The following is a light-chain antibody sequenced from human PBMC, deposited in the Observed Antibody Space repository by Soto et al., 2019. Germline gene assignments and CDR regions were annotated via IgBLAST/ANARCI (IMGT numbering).Light chain of an antibody. CDR3: QTWGTGIHVV. CDR2: LNSDGSH. Sequence: QAVVTQSPSASASLGASVKLTCTLSSGHGSYAIAWHQQQPEKGPRYLMKLNSDGSHSKGDGIPDRFSGSSSGAERYLTISSLQSEDEADYYCQTWGTGIHVVFGGGTKLTVL. J-gene: IGLJ2*01. CDR1: SGHGSYA. V-gene: IGLV4-69*01.